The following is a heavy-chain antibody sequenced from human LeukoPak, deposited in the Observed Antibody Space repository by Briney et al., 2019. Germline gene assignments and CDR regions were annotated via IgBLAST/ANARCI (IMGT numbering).Heavy chain of an antibody. CDR3: ARHHRRLERSYWYFDL. V-gene: IGHV4-34*01. D-gene: IGHD3-3*01. CDR2: INHSGST. J-gene: IGHJ2*01. Sequence: PSETLSLTCAVYGGSFSGYYWSWIRQPPGKGLEWIGEINHSGSTNYNPSLKSRVTISVDTSKNQFSLKLSSVTAADTAVYYCARHHRRLERSYWYFDLWGRGTLVTVSS. CDR1: GGSFSGYY.